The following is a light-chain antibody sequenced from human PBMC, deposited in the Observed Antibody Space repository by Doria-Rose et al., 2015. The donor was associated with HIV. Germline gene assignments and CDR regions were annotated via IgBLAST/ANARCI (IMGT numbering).Light chain of an antibody. CDR2: RNT. V-gene: IGLV1-40*01. Sequence: QSVLTQPPSVSGAPGQRVAISCTGSSSNIGAGFDVNWYQQFPGTAPKLLIHRNTNRPSGVPDRFTGSKSGTSASLAISGLRAEDEPDYYCQSYDSRLSVYVFGTGTKVTVL. CDR1: SSNIGAGFD. J-gene: IGLJ1*01. CDR3: QSYDSRLSVYV.